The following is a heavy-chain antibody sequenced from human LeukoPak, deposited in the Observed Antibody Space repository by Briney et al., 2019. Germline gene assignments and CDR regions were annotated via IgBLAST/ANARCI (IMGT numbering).Heavy chain of an antibody. V-gene: IGHV3-30*02. J-gene: IGHJ3*02. CDR2: IRYDGSNK. Sequence: GGSLRLSCAASGFTFSSYGMHWVRQAPGKGLEWVAFIRYDGSNKYYADSVKGRFTISRDNSKNTLYLQMNSLRAEDTAVYYCAKGGYYDLDAFDIWGQGTMVTVSS. CDR1: GFTFSSYG. D-gene: IGHD1-26*01. CDR3: AKGGYYDLDAFDI.